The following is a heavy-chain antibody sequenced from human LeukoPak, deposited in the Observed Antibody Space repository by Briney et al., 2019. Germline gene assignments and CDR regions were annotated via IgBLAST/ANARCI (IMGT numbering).Heavy chain of an antibody. CDR3: AKGTRWLLQSDFDY. D-gene: IGHD3-22*01. J-gene: IGHJ4*02. Sequence: GRSLRLPCAASGFTFSSYGMHWVRQAPGKGLEWVAVISYDGSNKYYADSVKGRFTISRDNSKNTLYLQMNSLRAEDTAVYYCAKGTRWLLQSDFDYWGQGTLVTVSS. CDR2: ISYDGSNK. V-gene: IGHV3-30*18. CDR1: GFTFSSYG.